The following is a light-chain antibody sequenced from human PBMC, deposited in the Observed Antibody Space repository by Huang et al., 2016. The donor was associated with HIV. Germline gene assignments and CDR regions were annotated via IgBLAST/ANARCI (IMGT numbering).Light chain of an antibody. CDR1: QSVSSN. J-gene: IGKJ2*01. Sequence: EVVMTQSPAPLSVSPGERATLSCRASQSVSSNLAWYQQKPGQAPRLLSYGASTRATGIPARFRGSGSGTEFTLTISSLQSEDFAVYYCQQYNNWPPVTFGQGTKLEIK. CDR2: GAS. V-gene: IGKV3D-15*01. CDR3: QQYNNWPPVT.